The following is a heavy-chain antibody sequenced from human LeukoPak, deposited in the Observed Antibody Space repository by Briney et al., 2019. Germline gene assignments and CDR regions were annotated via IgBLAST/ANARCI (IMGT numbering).Heavy chain of an antibody. CDR2: ISSRSSSI. CDR1: GFTFNSYS. V-gene: IGHV3-21*01. J-gene: IGHJ4*02. CDR3: ARAGGDIVETATMGSY. Sequence: GESLTLSCAASGFTFNSYSMNWVRQAPAKGLEWVSSISSRSSSIYYADSVKGRFTISRDNAKNSLYLQMNSLRAEDTAVYYCARAGGDIVETATMGSYWGQGTLVTVSS. D-gene: IGHD5-18*01.